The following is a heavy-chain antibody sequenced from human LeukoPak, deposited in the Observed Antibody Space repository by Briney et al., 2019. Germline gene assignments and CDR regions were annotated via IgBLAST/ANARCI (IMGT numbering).Heavy chain of an antibody. Sequence: SKTLSLTCAVYGGSFSGYYWSWIRQPPGKGLEWIGEINHSGSTNYNPSLKSRVTISVDTSKNQFSLKLSSVTAADTAVYYCARAPLGYCSSTSCYREYYFDYWGQGTLVTVSS. D-gene: IGHD2-2*02. CDR3: ARAPLGYCSSTSCYREYYFDY. CDR2: INHSGST. J-gene: IGHJ4*02. V-gene: IGHV4-34*01. CDR1: GGSFSGYY.